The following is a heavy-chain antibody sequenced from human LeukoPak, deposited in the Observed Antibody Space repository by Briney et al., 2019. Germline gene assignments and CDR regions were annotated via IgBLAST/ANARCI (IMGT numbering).Heavy chain of an antibody. CDR3: ARDLHGYSYGYYYYYYMDV. V-gene: IGHV3-11*01. CDR2: IRSSGSTI. Sequence: GGSLRLSCAASGFTFSDYYMSWIRRAPGKGLEWDLYIRSSGSTIYYADSVKGRFTISRDNAKNSLYLQMNSLRAEDTAVYYCARDLHGYSYGYYYYYYMDVWGKGTTVTVSS. J-gene: IGHJ6*03. D-gene: IGHD5-18*01. CDR1: GFTFSDYY.